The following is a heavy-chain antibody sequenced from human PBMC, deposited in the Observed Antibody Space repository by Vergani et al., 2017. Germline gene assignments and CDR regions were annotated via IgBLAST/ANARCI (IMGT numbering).Heavy chain of an antibody. CDR3: VRVKGSNWNDHLYDI. D-gene: IGHD1-1*01. V-gene: IGHV3-72*01. J-gene: IGHJ3*02. CDR1: GFTFSHYS. CDR2: IRNKANDYTT. Sequence: EVQMVESGGGLVKPGGSLRLSCVASGFTFSHYSMNWVRQAPGKGLEWVGRIRNKANDYTTQYAASVKGRFTISRDDSKSYLYLQINSLQTEDTALYYCVRVKGSNWNDHLYDIWGQGTLVTVSS.